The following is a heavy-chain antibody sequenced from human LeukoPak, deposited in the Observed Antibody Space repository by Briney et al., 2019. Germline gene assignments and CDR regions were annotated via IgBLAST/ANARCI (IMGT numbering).Heavy chain of an antibody. CDR3: ARVRDIVVVPAAFDI. CDR1: GGSISSYY. CDR2: IYYSGST. V-gene: IGHV4-59*01. D-gene: IGHD2-2*01. Sequence: SETLSLTCTVSGGSISSYYWSWIRQPPGKGLEWIGYIYYSGSTNYNPSLKSRVTISVDTSKNQFSLKLSSVTAADTAVYYCARVRDIVVVPAAFDIWGQGTMVTVSP. J-gene: IGHJ3*02.